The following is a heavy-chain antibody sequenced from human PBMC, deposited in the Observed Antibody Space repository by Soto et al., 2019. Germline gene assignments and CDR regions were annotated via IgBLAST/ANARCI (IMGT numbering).Heavy chain of an antibody. D-gene: IGHD6-19*01. CDR3: ARVTIAVGGTAGYFDL. CDR1: GFTFSSYA. J-gene: IGHJ2*01. Sequence: QVQLVESGGGVVQPGRSLRLSCAASGFTFSSYAMHWVRQAPGKGLEWVAVISYDGSNKYYADSVKGRFTISRDNSKNTLYLQMNSLRAEDTALYYCARVTIAVGGTAGYFDLWGRGTLVTVSS. CDR2: ISYDGSNK. V-gene: IGHV3-30-3*01.